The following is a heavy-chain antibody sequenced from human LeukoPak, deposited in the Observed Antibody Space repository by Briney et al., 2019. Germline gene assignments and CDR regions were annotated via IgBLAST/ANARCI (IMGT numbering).Heavy chain of an antibody. CDR2: IYSSGST. J-gene: IGHJ3*02. Sequence: GGSLRLSCAASGFTLSSNYMTWVRQAPGKGLEWVSIIYSSGSTYYADSVRGRFTISRDNSKNTLYLQMNSLRDEDTAVYYCARHLSGDDIWGQGTMVTVSS. D-gene: IGHD4-17*01. CDR1: GFTLSSNY. CDR3: ARHLSGDDI. V-gene: IGHV3-53*01.